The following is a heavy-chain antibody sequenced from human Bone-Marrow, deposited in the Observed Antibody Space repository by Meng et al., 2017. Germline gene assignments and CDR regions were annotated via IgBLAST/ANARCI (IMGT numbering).Heavy chain of an antibody. D-gene: IGHD1-26*01. J-gene: IGHJ4*02. CDR2: ISPSGSTM. Sequence: QVLLVESGGGLVKHGGSMRLSCAASGLTFSDYYMSWIRQAPGKGLEWVSYISPSGSTMNYADSVKGRFTISRDNAKNSLYLQMNSLRVEDTAVYYCARAAGNSVGDYWGQGTLVTVSS. V-gene: IGHV3-11*01. CDR1: GLTFSDYY. CDR3: ARAAGNSVGDY.